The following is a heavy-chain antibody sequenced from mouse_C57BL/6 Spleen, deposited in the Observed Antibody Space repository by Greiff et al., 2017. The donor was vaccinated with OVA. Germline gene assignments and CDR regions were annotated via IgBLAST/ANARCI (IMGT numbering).Heavy chain of an antibody. CDR3: ASTVVADYAMDY. V-gene: IGHV1-7*01. J-gene: IGHJ4*01. CDR1: GYTFTSYW. CDR2: INPSSGYT. Sequence: VQRVESGAELAKPGASVKLSCKASGYTFTSYWMHLVKQRPGQGLEWIGYINPSSGYTKYNQKFKDKATLTADKSSSTAYMQLSSLTYEDSAVYYCASTVVADYAMDYWGQGTSVTVSS. D-gene: IGHD1-1*01.